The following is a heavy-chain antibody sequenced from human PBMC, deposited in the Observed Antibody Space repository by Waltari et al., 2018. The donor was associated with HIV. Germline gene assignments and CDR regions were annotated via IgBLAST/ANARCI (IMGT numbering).Heavy chain of an antibody. D-gene: IGHD1-26*01. J-gene: IGHJ6*02. V-gene: IGHV3-53*01. Sequence: EVQLVESGGGLIETGGSLRLSCAASGSTVSSNYMSWVRQAPGKGLEWFSVIYSGGSRYYADSVKGRFTISRDNSKNTVSLHMNSLRAEDTAVYYCARDPRSSGYYGVDVWGQGTAVTVSS. CDR2: IYSGGSR. CDR1: GSTVSSNY. CDR3: ARDPRSSGYYGVDV.